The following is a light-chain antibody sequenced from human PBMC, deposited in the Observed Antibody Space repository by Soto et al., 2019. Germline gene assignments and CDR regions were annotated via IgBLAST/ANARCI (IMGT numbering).Light chain of an antibody. Sequence: EIVLTQSPATLSLSPGKRATLSCRASQSVSNYLAWYQQKPGQAPRLLIYDASNRATGIPARFSGSGSGTDFTLTISSLEPEDFAVFYCQQRSNWPPEYTFGQGTKVDIK. V-gene: IGKV3-11*01. J-gene: IGKJ2*01. CDR3: QQRSNWPPEYT. CDR1: QSVSNY. CDR2: DAS.